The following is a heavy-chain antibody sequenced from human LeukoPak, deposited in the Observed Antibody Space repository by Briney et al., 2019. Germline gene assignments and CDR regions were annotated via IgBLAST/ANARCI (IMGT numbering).Heavy chain of an antibody. V-gene: IGHV4-38-2*01. D-gene: IGHD2-2*01. CDR1: GYSISSGYY. Sequence: SETLSLTCAVSGYSISSGYYWGWIRQPPGKGLEWIGSIYHSGSTYYNPSLKSRVTISVDTSKNQFSLKLSSVTAADTAVYYCARLACSSTSCYDYWGQGTLVTVSS. CDR3: ARLACSSTSCYDY. CDR2: IYHSGST. J-gene: IGHJ4*02.